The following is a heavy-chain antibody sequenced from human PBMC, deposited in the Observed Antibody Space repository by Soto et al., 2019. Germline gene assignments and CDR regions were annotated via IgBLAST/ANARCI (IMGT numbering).Heavy chain of an antibody. V-gene: IGHV3-30*18. D-gene: IGHD6-13*01. Sequence: QVQLVESGGRVVQSGRSLRLSCAASGFIFSSYGMHWVRQAPGKGLEWVAAISSDGSKTYYADSAKGRFTISRDNSRDTLYVQMNSLRAEDTAMYYCAKLGAAAGTTNWFDPWGQGTLVTVSS. CDR3: AKLGAAAGTTNWFDP. J-gene: IGHJ5*02. CDR1: GFIFSSYG. CDR2: ISSDGSKT.